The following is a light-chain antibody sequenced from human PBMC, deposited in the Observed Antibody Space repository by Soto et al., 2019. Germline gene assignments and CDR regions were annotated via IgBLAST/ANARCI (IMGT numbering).Light chain of an antibody. J-gene: IGKJ4*01. CDR2: DAS. CDR3: QQHGRPAS. Sequence: EIVLTQSPATLSLSPGERATLSCGASQRVSTNYLAWYQQKPGLAPRLLIYDASSRATGISDWFSGSGSGTDFTLTISRRARKKFEVNYSQQHGRPASFGVRTKVDI. CDR1: QRVSTNY. V-gene: IGKV3D-20*01.